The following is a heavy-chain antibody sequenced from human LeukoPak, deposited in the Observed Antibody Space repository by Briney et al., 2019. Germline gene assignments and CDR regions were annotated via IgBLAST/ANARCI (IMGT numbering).Heavy chain of an antibody. V-gene: IGHV1-69*05. CDR2: IIPIYGTA. CDR3: ARSPSAHWGRDCYYYMDV. Sequence: SVKVSCKASGDTSSSYAISWVRQAPGQGLEWVGGIIPIYGTANYAQKFQGRVTITTDESTTTAYMELSSLRSEDTAVYYCARSPSAHWGRDCYYYMDVWGKGTTVIVSS. CDR1: GDTSSSYA. J-gene: IGHJ6*03. D-gene: IGHD3-16*01.